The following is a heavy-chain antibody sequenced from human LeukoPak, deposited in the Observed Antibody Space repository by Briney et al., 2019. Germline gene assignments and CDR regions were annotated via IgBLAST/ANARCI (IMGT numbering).Heavy chain of an antibody. J-gene: IGHJ4*02. CDR3: ARNLGSCTATTCYSDFDT. Sequence: GGSLRLSCAASGFSLGSHNMNWVRQAPGKGLEWVSFISTSSRYIYYADSVRGRFTISRDNAKNSLYLQMSSLRVEDTAVYYCARNLGSCTATTCYSDFDTWGRGTLVTVSP. CDR1: GFSLGSHN. CDR2: ISTSSRYI. V-gene: IGHV3-21*01. D-gene: IGHD2-21*02.